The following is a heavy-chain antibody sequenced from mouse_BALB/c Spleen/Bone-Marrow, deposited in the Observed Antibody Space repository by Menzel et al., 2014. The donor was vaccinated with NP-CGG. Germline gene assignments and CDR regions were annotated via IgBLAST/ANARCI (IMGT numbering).Heavy chain of an antibody. CDR1: VYTFTSYW. Sequence: QVRLQQSGAELVKSGASVKLSCKASVYTFTSYWMHWVKQRPGQGLEWIGEIDPSDSYTNYNQKFKGKATLTVDKYSSTTYMQLSSITSEDSAVYFCARWLLRYYAMDDWGQGTSVTVSS. V-gene: IGHV1-69*02. D-gene: IGHD2-3*01. CDR2: IDPSDSYT. J-gene: IGHJ4*01. CDR3: ARWLLRYYAMDD.